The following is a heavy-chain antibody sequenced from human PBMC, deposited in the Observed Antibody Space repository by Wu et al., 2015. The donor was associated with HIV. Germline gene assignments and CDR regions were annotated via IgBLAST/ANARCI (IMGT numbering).Heavy chain of an antibody. D-gene: IGHD3-22*01. CDR2: TIPIFGTS. CDR1: GGTLHNYA. J-gene: IGHJ4*02. CDR3: ARDYDSSGYYYV. V-gene: IGHV1-69*05. Sequence: QVQLVQSGAEVKKPGSSVKVSCKAAGGTLHNYAIGWVRQAPGQGLEWMGGTIPIFGTSNYAQKFQGRVTISTDESTTTAYMEMTSLTSEDTAMYYCARDYDSSGYYYVWGQGTLVSVSS.